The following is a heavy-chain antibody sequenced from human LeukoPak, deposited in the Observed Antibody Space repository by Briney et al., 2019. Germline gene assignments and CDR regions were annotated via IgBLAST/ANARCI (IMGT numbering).Heavy chain of an antibody. CDR3: ATGSSRYYYYMDV. CDR1: SGSIRSNRTY. Sequence: SETLSLTCTVSSGSIRSNRTYWGWIRQPPGKGLEWIGSIYFSGNTYYNPALKSRVNISVDTSKNQFSLKLSSVTAADTAVYYCATGSSRYYYYMDVWGKGTAVTVSS. CDR2: IYFSGNT. D-gene: IGHD3-10*01. V-gene: IGHV4-39*01. J-gene: IGHJ6*03.